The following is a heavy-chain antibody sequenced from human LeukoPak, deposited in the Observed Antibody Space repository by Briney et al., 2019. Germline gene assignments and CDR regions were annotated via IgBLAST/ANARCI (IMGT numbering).Heavy chain of an antibody. J-gene: IGHJ3*02. CDR3: ARRRSYYDSSGYTFDI. CDR2: IIPIFGTK. CDR1: GGTFSSYA. V-gene: IGHV1-69*13. D-gene: IGHD3-22*01. Sequence: SVMVSCKASGGTFSSYALSWVRQAPGQGLEWMGGIIPIFGTKNYAQTFQGRVTITADESTSTAYMELSSLRSEGTAVYYCARRRSYYDSSGYTFDIWGQGTMVTVSS.